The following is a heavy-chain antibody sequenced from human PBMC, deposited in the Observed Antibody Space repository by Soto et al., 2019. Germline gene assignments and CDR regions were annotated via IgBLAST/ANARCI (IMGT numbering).Heavy chain of an antibody. CDR2: INAGNGNT. CDR3: ARVPRRMEWLSPKAYYYYYGMDV. Sequence: ASVKVSCKASGYTFTSYAMHWVRQAPGQRLEWMGWINAGNGNTKYSQKFQGRVTITRDTSASTAYMELSSLRSEDTAVYYCARVPRRMEWLSPKAYYYYYGMDVWGQGTTVTVSS. CDR1: GYTFTSYA. J-gene: IGHJ6*02. D-gene: IGHD3-3*01. V-gene: IGHV1-3*01.